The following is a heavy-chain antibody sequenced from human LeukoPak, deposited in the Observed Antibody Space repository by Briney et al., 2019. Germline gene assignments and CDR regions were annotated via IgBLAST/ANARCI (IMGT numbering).Heavy chain of an antibody. D-gene: IGHD1-26*01. J-gene: IGHJ4*02. V-gene: IGHV3-23*01. CDR1: GFTFSSYS. Sequence: GGSLRLSCAASGFTFSSYSMDWVRPAPGKGLEWVSPISTRGGTTYYADSVKGRFTISRDDSKNTLYLQMNSLRVEDTAVYYCAKDRWVGATISHYFDYWGQGTLVTVSS. CDR3: AKDRWVGATISHYFDY. CDR2: ISTRGGTT.